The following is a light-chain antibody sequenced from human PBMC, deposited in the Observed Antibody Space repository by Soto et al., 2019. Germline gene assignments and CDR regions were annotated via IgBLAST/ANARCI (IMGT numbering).Light chain of an antibody. Sequence: QSVLTQPASVSGSPVQSIAISCTGTRSDVGAYNYVSWYQQHPGKAPNLMISEVTNRPSGVSDRFPGSKSGNTASLTISGLQAEDEADYYCSSFTSRFTFVFGTGTKVTVL. CDR2: EVT. CDR3: SSFTSRFTFV. CDR1: RSDVGAYNY. J-gene: IGLJ1*01. V-gene: IGLV2-14*01.